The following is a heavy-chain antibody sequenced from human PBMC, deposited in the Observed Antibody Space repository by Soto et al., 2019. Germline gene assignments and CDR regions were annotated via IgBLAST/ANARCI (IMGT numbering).Heavy chain of an antibody. CDR1: GFIFTTYG. J-gene: IGHJ5*02. CDR3: GRDLQVGVIYFDP. CDR2: IQSDGSKK. V-gene: IGHV3-33*05. Sequence: QVQMVESGGGVVQPGRSLTLSCVTSGFIFTTYGMHWVRQAPGKGLDWVAAIQSDGSKKYYADSVKGRFTISRDDPKNTLYLHMNSLTAEDTADYYCGRDLQVGVIYFDPWGQGTLVTVSS. D-gene: IGHD1-26*01.